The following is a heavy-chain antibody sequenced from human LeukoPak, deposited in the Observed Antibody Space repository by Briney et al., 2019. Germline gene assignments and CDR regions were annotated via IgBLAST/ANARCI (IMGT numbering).Heavy chain of an antibody. J-gene: IGHJ6*02. D-gene: IGHD2-8*02. V-gene: IGHV3-43*02. CDR3: AKDMGSGGGPYYYYGMDV. CDR1: GFTFDDYA. CDR2: ISGDGGST. Sequence: PGGSLRLSCAASGFTFDDYAMHWVRQAPGKGLEWVSLISGDGGSTYYADSVKGRFTISRDNSKNSLYLQMNSLRTEDTALYYCAKDMGSGGGPYYYYGMDVWGQGTTVTVSS.